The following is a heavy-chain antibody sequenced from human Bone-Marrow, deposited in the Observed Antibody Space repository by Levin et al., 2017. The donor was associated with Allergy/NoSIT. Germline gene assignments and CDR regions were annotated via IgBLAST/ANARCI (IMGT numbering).Heavy chain of an antibody. D-gene: IGHD2-21*01. V-gene: IGHV4-39*01. CDR3: ARLPTSEDRVVDH. Sequence: PSETLSLTCSVSGASISNNNYYWGWIRQPPGKGLEWIGCIYYSGSTYYNSSLKSRVTISVDTSKNQFSLKLNSVTAADTAVYYCARLPTSEDRVVDHWGQGTLVTVSS. CDR1: GASISNNNYY. J-gene: IGHJ4*02. CDR2: IYYSGST.